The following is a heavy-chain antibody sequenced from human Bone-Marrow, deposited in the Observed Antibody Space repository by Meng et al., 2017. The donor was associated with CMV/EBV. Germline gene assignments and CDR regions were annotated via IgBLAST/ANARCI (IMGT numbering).Heavy chain of an antibody. D-gene: IGHD3-22*01. CDR3: AKFVLSSGYYYDY. Sequence: SETLSLTCAVYGGSFSGYYWSWIRQPPGKGLEWIGEINHSGSTNYNPSLKSRVTISVDTSKNQFSLKLSSVTAADTAVYYCAKFVLSSGYYYDYWGQGTLVTVSS. CDR2: INHSGST. J-gene: IGHJ4*02. CDR1: GGSFSGYY. V-gene: IGHV4-34*01.